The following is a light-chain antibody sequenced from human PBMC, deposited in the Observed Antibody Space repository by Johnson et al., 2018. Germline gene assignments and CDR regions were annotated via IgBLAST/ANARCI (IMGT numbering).Light chain of an antibody. J-gene: IGLJ1*01. CDR2: ENN. CDR1: SSNIVNNY. V-gene: IGLV1-51*02. Sequence: QSVLTQPPSVSAAPGQKVTISCSGSSSNIVNNYVSWYQQLPGTAPKLLIYENNKRPSGIPDRFSGSKSGTSATIGITGLQTGDEADYYCGTWDSSLSAGNVFGTGTKVTVL. CDR3: GTWDSSLSAGNV.